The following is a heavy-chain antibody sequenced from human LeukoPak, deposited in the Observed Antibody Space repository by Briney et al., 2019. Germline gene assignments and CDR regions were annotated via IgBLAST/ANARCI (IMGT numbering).Heavy chain of an antibody. CDR3: ARGPSSRQQLAYNWFDP. D-gene: IGHD6-13*01. CDR2: INHSGST. Sequence: GSLRLSCAASGFNFSSYEMNWVRQPPGKGLEWIGEINHSGSTNYNPSLKSRVTISVDTSKNQFSLKLSSVTAADTAVYYCARGPSSRQQLAYNWFDPWGQGTLVTVSS. CDR1: GFNFSSYE. J-gene: IGHJ5*02. V-gene: IGHV4-34*01.